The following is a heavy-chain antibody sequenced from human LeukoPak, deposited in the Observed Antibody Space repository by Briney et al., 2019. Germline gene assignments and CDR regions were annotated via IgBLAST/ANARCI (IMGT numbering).Heavy chain of an antibody. CDR1: GGSISSGSYY. V-gene: IGHV4-39*07. D-gene: IGHD4-17*01. J-gene: IGHJ3*02. Sequence: SETLSLTCTVSGGSISSGSYYWGWIRQPPGKGLEWIGSIYHSGSTYYNPSLKSRVTISVDTSKNQFSLKLSSVTAADTAVYYCARDLDYAYAFDIWGQGTMVTVSS. CDR2: IYHSGST. CDR3: ARDLDYAYAFDI.